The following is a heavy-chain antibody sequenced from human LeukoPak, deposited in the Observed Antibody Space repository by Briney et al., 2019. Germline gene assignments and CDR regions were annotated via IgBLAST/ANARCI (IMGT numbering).Heavy chain of an antibody. J-gene: IGHJ6*04. V-gene: IGHV3-53*01. Sequence: GGSLRLSCAASGFTFSSYAMHWVRQAPGKGLEWVSVIYSGGTTFYTDSVKGRFTISRDNSKNTLYLQMNSLRAEDTAVYYCARSESETRAVDVWGKGTTVTVSS. CDR3: ARSESETRAVDV. CDR1: GFTFSSYA. D-gene: IGHD1-7*01. CDR2: IYSGGTT.